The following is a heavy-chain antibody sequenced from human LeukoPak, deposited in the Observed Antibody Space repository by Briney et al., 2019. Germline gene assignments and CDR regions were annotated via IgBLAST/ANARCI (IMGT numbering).Heavy chain of an antibody. D-gene: IGHD6-13*01. CDR1: GDSISSGSYY. J-gene: IGHJ3*02. CDR3: VRHLTGNAFSI. CDR2: IYYSGTT. V-gene: IGHV4-39*01. Sequence: SETLSLTCTDSGDSISSGSYYWGWIRQPPGDGLEWIASIYYSGTTYYYPSFKSRGTISLDTSNNQFSLKLTSATAADTAVYYCVRHLTGNAFSIWGQGTMVTVSS.